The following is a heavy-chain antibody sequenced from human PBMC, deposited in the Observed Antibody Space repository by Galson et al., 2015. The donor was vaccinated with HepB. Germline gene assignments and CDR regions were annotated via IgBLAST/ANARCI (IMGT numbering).Heavy chain of an antibody. J-gene: IGHJ4*02. CDR3: TRHIRPDTSGYYYFDS. CDR2: IYPGDSDT. CDR1: GYSFTSYW. Sequence: QSGAEVKKPGESLKISCKGSGYSFTSYWIGWVRQMPGKGLEWMGIIYPGDSDTRYSPSFQGQVTISADRSISTAYPQWSSLKASDTAMYYCTRHIRPDTSGYYYFDSWGQGTLVTVSS. V-gene: IGHV5-51*01. D-gene: IGHD3-22*01.